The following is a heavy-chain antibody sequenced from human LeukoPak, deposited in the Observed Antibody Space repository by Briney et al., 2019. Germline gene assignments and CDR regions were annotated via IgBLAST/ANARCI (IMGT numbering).Heavy chain of an antibody. D-gene: IGHD3-22*01. CDR1: GFTFSAYW. CDR2: INQDGSEK. J-gene: IGHJ4*02. CDR3: ARDRALYDSRRGYYYTDDDY. V-gene: IGHV3-7*01. Sequence: GGSLRLSCAASGFTFSAYWMSWVRQAPGKGLEWVANINQDGSEKYYVDSVKGRFTISRDNAKSSLYLQMNSLRADDTAVYYCARDRALYDSRRGYYYTDDDYWGQGTLVTVSS.